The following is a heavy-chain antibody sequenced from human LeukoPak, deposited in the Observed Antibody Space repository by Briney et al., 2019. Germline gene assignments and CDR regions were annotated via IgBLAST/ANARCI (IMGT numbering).Heavy chain of an antibody. V-gene: IGHV4-30-4*01. CDR2: IYYSGST. D-gene: IGHD3-10*01. CDR3: TISRFGESESDY. CDR1: GGSISSGNYY. Sequence: PSQTLSLTCTVSGGSISSGNYYWSWIRQPPGKGLEWIGYIYYSGSTYYNPSLKSRVTISVDTSKNQFSLKLSSVTAADTAVYYCTISRFGESESDYWGQGTLVTVSS. J-gene: IGHJ4*02.